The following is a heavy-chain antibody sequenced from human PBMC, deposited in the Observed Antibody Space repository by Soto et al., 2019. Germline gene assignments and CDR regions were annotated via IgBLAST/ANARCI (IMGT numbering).Heavy chain of an antibody. CDR2: ISSSSSYT. V-gene: IGHV3-11*06. J-gene: IGHJ3*02. CDR1: GFTFSDYY. CDR3: ASGPHGPAAFDI. Sequence: GGSLRLSCAASGFTFSDYYMSWIRQAPGKGLEWVSYISSSSSYTNYADSVKGRFTISRDNAKNSLYLQMNSLRAEDTAVYYCASGPHGPAAFDIWGQGTMVTVSS.